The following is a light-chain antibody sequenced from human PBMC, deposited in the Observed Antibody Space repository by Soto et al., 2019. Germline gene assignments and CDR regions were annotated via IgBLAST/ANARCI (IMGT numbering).Light chain of an antibody. V-gene: IGKV1-33*01. J-gene: IGKJ4*01. Sequence: IQMTPSTCSLSASVGDSVTITCQASQNINNYLNWDQQKPGRAPKLLIYDASNLEAGVPSRFRGSGSGTDFTLTISSLQAEDFATYYCQQTRSYPSTFGGGTNVDIK. CDR1: QNINNY. CDR3: QQTRSYPST. CDR2: DAS.